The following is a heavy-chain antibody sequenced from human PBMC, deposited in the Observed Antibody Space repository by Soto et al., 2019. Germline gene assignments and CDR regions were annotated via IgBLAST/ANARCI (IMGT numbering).Heavy chain of an antibody. D-gene: IGHD3-3*01. CDR1: GGAISGYY. J-gene: IGHJ5*02. V-gene: IGHV4-4*07. CDR3: ARGQRFSDWFDP. Sequence: PSETLSLTCTVNGGAISGYYWTWIRQSDGEGLEWIGRIYSSGSTNYNPSLKSRVTISLDTSMNYFSLRLSSVTAADTAVYYCARGQRFSDWFDPWGQGTLVTVSS. CDR2: IYSSGST.